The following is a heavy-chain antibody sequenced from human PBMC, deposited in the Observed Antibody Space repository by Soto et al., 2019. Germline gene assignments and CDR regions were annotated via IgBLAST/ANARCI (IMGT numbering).Heavy chain of an antibody. J-gene: IGHJ6*03. D-gene: IGHD2-15*01. CDR2: IWYDGSNK. Sequence: GGSLRLSCAASGFTFSSYGMHWVRQAPGKGLEWVAVIWYDGSNKYYADSVKGRFTISRDNSKNTLYLQMNSLRAEDTAVYYCARDSGGTKKLYYYYYMDVWGKGTTVTVSS. CDR3: ARDSGGTKKLYYYYYMDV. V-gene: IGHV3-33*01. CDR1: GFTFSSYG.